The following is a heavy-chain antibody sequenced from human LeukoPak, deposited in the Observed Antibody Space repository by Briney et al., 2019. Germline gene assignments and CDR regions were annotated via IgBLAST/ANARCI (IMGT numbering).Heavy chain of an antibody. V-gene: IGHV4-39*07. CDR3: ARGRSSWSSGTWFDP. Sequence: SETLSLTCTVSGGSISTSNYYWGWIRQPPGKGLEWIGNIFYSGSTYYSPSLKSRVTISVDTSKNQFSLKLSSVSAADTAVYYCARGRSSWSSGTWFDPWGQGTLVTVSS. CDR2: IFYSGST. CDR1: GGSISTSNYY. D-gene: IGHD6-13*01. J-gene: IGHJ5*02.